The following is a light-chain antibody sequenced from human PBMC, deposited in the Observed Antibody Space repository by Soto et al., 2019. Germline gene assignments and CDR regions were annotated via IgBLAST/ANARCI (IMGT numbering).Light chain of an antibody. CDR1: SSDVGGFDH. Sequence: QSALTQPTSVSGSPGQSITISCTGASSDVGGFDHVSWYQQHPGKVPRLLIYDVSSRPSGVSDRFSGSKSGNTASLTISGLQAEDEADYYCNSFTTTNTDVFGTGTKRTVL. CDR3: NSFTTTNTDV. J-gene: IGLJ1*01. V-gene: IGLV2-14*03. CDR2: DVS.